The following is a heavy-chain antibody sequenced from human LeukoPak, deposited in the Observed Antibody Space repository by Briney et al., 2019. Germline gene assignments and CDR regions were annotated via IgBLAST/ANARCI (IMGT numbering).Heavy chain of an antibody. CDR1: GFTFGDYA. D-gene: IGHD1-26*01. CDR3: TSLWEGNAFDI. CDR2: IRSKAFRGTT. Sequence: GRSLRLSCTGSGFTFGDYAMSWVRQAPGKGLEWVGFIRSKAFRGTTEYAASVKGRFTISRDDSKSIAYLQMNSLRTEDTAVYYCTSLWEGNAFDIWGQRTMVTVSS. J-gene: IGHJ3*02. V-gene: IGHV3-49*04.